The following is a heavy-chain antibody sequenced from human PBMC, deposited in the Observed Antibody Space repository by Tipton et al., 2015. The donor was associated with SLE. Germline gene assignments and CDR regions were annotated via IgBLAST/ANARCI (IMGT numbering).Heavy chain of an antibody. D-gene: IGHD3-3*01. CDR1: GFTFSSYG. V-gene: IGHV3-30*02. CDR2: IQNDGSNK. J-gene: IGHJ4*02. CDR3: ANSRFVPEAY. Sequence: GSLRLSCAASGFTFSSYGMHWVRQAPGKGLEWLTFIQNDGSNKYYADSVKGRFTISRDNSKNTVSLQMNSLGADDTAVYYCANSRFVPEAYWGQGTLVTVSS.